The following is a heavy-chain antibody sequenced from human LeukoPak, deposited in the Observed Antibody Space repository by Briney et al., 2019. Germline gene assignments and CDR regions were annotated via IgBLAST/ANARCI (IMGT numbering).Heavy chain of an antibody. D-gene: IGHD3-22*01. CDR3: TRLLVIVAQRDI. CDR2: IRSKAYGGTT. Sequence: GGSLRLSCTGSGYTFGDYAMSWVRQAPGKGLEWVGFIRSKAYGGTTEYAASVKGRFTISRDDSKSIAYLQMNSLKTEGTAVYYCTRLLVIVAQRDIWGQGTMVTVSS. J-gene: IGHJ3*02. CDR1: GYTFGDYA. V-gene: IGHV3-49*04.